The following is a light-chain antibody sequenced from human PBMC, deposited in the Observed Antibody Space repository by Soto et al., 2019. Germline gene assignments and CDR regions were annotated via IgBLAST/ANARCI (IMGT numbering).Light chain of an antibody. V-gene: IGLV2-14*01. CDR3: SSYTSSSTPVYV. CDR2: DVS. Sequence: QSALTQPASVSGSPGQSITTSCTGTSSDVGGYNYVSWYQQHPGKAPKLMIYDVSNRPSGVSNRFSGSKSGNTASLTISGLQAEDEADYYCSSYTSSSTPVYVFGTGTKVTVL. J-gene: IGLJ1*01. CDR1: SSDVGGYNY.